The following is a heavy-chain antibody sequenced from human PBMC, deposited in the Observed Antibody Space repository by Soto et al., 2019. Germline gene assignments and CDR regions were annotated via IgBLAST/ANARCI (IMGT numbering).Heavy chain of an antibody. CDR3: ARGGYYYENSGQNAYDY. V-gene: IGHV4-31*01. CDR1: GGSISSGGYY. Sequence: RSLTCTVSGGSISSGGYYWSWIRQHPGKGLEWIGYIYYGGSTYYNPSLKSQATISGDTSKNQFSLKLSSVTAADTAVYYCARGGYYYENSGQNAYDYWGQGILVTVSS. D-gene: IGHD3-22*01. J-gene: IGHJ4*01. CDR2: IYYGGST.